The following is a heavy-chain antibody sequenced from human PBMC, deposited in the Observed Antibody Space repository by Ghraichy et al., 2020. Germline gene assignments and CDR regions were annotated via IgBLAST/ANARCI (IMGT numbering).Heavy chain of an antibody. D-gene: IGHD1-26*01. CDR1: GFTVSSNY. Sequence: GESLNTSCAASGFTVSSNYMSWVRQAPGKGLEWVSVIYSGGSTYYADSVKGRFTISRDNSKNTLYLQMNSLRAEDTAVYYCAREKWELSLYYFDYWGQGTLVTVSS. J-gene: IGHJ4*02. CDR2: IYSGGST. CDR3: AREKWELSLYYFDY. V-gene: IGHV3-53*01.